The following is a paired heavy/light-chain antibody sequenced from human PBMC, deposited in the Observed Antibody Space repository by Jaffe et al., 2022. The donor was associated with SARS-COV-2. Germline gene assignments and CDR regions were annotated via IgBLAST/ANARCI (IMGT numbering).Heavy chain of an antibody. Sequence: EVQLLESGGGLVQPGGSLRLSCAASGFTFSSYVMSWVRQAPGKGLEWVSGISGNGGITYYADSVKGRFTISRDNSKNTLILQMNSLRAEDTAVYYCAKVRSSGRTSSWNFDLWGRGTLVTVSS. CDR3: AKVRSSGRTSSWNFDL. D-gene: IGHD6-19*01. CDR1: GFTFSSYV. CDR2: ISGNGGIT. V-gene: IGHV3-23*01. J-gene: IGHJ2*01.
Light chain of an antibody. J-gene: IGKJ2*01. V-gene: IGKV4-1*01. Sequence: DIVMTQSPDSLAVSLGERATINCKSSQSVLYSSNNKNYLGWYQQKPGQPPKLLIYWASTRESGVPDRFSGSGSGTDFTLTISGLQADDVAVYYCQQYYTTPPAFGQGTKLEIK. CDR3: QQYYTTPPA. CDR2: WAS. CDR1: QSVLYSSNNKNY.